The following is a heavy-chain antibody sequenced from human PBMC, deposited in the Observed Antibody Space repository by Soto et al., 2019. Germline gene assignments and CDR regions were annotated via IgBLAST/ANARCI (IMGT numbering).Heavy chain of an antibody. CDR1: GFSLSTTGVG. Sequence: QITLKESGPTLVKPTQTLTLTCTFSGFSLSTTGVGVGWIRQPPGKALDWLALIYWDDDKRYSPSLKSRLTITKDTSKNQVVLTMTNMDPIDTATYYCAHATPVTTGDEYWGQGTLVTVSS. CDR3: AHATPVTTGDEY. V-gene: IGHV2-5*02. CDR2: IYWDDDK. D-gene: IGHD4-17*01. J-gene: IGHJ4*02.